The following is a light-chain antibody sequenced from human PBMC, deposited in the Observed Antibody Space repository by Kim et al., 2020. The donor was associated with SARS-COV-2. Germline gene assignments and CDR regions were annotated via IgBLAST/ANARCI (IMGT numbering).Light chain of an antibody. CDR3: QQYGSSPIT. CDR2: GAS. V-gene: IGKV3-20*01. J-gene: IGKJ5*01. CDR1: QSVRSNY. Sequence: EIVLSQSPGTLSLSPGERASLSCRASQSVRSNYLTWYQQKPGQAPRLLIYGASTKATGIPDRFSGSASGTDFTLTISRLEPEDLAVYYCQQYGSSPITFGQGTRLEIK.